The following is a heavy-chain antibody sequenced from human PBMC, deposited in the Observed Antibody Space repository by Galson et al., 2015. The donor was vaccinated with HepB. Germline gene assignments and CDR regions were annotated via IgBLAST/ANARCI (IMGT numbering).Heavy chain of an antibody. V-gene: IGHV3-74*01. J-gene: IGHJ4*02. CDR3: ARESRRYSSSWVFDY. Sequence: SLRLSCAASGFTFSSYWMHWVRQAPGKGLVWVSRINSDGSSTSCADSVKGRFTISRDNAKNTPYLQMNSLRAEDTAVYYCARESRRYSSSWVFDYWGQGTLVTVSS. D-gene: IGHD6-13*01. CDR2: INSDGSST. CDR1: GFTFSSYW.